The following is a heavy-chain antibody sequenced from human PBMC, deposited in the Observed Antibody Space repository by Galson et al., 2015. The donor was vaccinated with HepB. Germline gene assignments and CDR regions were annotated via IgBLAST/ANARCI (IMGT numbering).Heavy chain of an antibody. Sequence: QSGAEVKKPGESLKISCKGSGYSFTSYWIGWVRQMPGKGLEWMGIIYPGDSDTRYSPSFQGQVTISADKSISTAYLQWSSLKASDTAMYYCARSQSLDWLLTPFDYWGQGTLVTVSS. V-gene: IGHV5-51*01. CDR1: GYSFTSYW. J-gene: IGHJ4*02. CDR3: ARSQSLDWLLTPFDY. D-gene: IGHD3-9*01. CDR2: IYPGDSDT.